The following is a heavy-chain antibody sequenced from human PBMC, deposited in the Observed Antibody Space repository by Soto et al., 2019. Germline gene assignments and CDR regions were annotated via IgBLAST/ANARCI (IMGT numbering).Heavy chain of an antibody. J-gene: IGHJ4*02. D-gene: IGHD6-19*01. V-gene: IGHV4-4*02. CDR3: ARSFGWYAIDH. CDR1: SGSITSEQR. Sequence: QMQLQESGPGLVKPSETLSLICTVSSGSITSEQRWSWVRQPPGKGLEWIGEIHHSGSTNENPSLRSRVTMSVYKSKNQFSLKLNSVTAADTAVYFCARSFGWYAIDHWGQGTLVIVSS. CDR2: IHHSGST.